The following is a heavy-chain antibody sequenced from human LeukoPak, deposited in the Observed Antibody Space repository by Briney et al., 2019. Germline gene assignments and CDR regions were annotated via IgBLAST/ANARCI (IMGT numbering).Heavy chain of an antibody. V-gene: IGHV3-7*01. D-gene: IGHD2/OR15-2a*01. CDR2: IKQDGNEK. CDR3: ARERQYTFDI. CDR1: GFTFDDYA. J-gene: IGHJ3*02. Sequence: GGSLRLSCAASGFTFDDYAMHWVRQAPGKGLEWVANIKQDGNEKDYVDSVKGRFTISGDNAKNSLYLQMNSLRAEDTAVYFCARERQYTFDIWGQGTMVTVSS.